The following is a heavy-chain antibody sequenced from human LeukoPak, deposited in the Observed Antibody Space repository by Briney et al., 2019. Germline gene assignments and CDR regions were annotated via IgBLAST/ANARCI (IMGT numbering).Heavy chain of an antibody. CDR1: GGSFSGYY. J-gene: IGHJ4*02. CDR2: INHRGST. V-gene: IGHV4-34*01. D-gene: IGHD3-10*01. CDR3: ARGDAMARGVIIH. Sequence: SETLSLTCAVYGGSFSGYYWSWIRQPPGKGLEWIGEINHRGSTNYNPSLKSRVTISVDTSKNQFSLKLSSVTAADTAVYYCARGDAMARGVIIHWGQGTLVTVSS.